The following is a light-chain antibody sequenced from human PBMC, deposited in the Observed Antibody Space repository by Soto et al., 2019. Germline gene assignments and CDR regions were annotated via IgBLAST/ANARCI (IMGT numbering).Light chain of an antibody. CDR1: QSVNRY. CDR2: DAY. J-gene: IGKJ5*01. V-gene: IGKV3-11*01. CDR3: QQRHMWPIT. Sequence: DIVLTQSPATLSLSPGERATLSCSASQSVNRYLVWYQQKPGQAPRLLIYDAYNRATGIPPRFSGSGSGTDFTLTISSLEPEDAAVYYCQQRHMWPITLGQGTRLEIK.